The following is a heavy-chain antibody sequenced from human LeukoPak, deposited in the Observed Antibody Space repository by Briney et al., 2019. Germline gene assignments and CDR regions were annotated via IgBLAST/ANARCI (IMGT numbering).Heavy chain of an antibody. CDR1: GGSFSGYY. CDR2: INHSGST. CDR3: AFRKVGYCSSTSCYFRSGFDP. J-gene: IGHJ5*02. Sequence: SETLSLTCAVYGGSFSGYYWSWIRQPPGKGLEWIGEINHSGSTNYNPSLKSRVTISADTSKNQFSLKLSSVTAADTAVYYCAFRKVGYCSSTSCYFRSGFDPWGQGTLVTVSS. D-gene: IGHD2-2*01. V-gene: IGHV4-34*01.